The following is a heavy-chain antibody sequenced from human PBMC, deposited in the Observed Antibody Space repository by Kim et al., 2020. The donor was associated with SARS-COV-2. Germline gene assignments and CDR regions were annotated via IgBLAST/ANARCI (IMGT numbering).Heavy chain of an antibody. Sequence: SVKVSCKASGGTFSSYAISWVRQAPGQGLEWMGGIIPIFGTANYAQKFQGRVTITADESTSTAYMELSSLRSEDTAVYYCARGGGIVATIRRDYYYYYGMDVWGQGTTVTVSS. J-gene: IGHJ6*02. D-gene: IGHD5-12*01. V-gene: IGHV1-69*13. CDR2: IIPIFGTA. CDR1: GGTFSSYA. CDR3: ARGGGIVATIRRDYYYYYGMDV.